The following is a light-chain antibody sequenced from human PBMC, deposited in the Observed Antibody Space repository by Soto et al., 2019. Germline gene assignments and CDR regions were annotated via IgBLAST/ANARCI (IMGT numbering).Light chain of an antibody. CDR3: CSYAGSYTFHV. Sequence: QSALTQPRSVSGSPGQSVTISCTGTSSDVGGYNYVSWYQQHPGKAPKLMIYDVSKRPSGVPDRFSGSKSGNTASLTISGFQAEDEADYYCCSYAGSYTFHVFGTGTKLTVL. CDR1: SSDVGGYNY. CDR2: DVS. J-gene: IGLJ1*01. V-gene: IGLV2-11*01.